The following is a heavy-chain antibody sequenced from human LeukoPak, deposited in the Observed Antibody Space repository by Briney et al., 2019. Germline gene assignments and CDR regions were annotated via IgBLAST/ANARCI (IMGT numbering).Heavy chain of an antibody. Sequence: GGSLRLSCAASGFTFSSDWMHWVREAPEKGLFWVSHINSGGSSTNYTDSVKGRFTISRDNAKNTLYLQMNSLRAEDTAVYYCAKGKGWEQPIDSWGQGSLVAVS. CDR2: INSGGSST. CDR1: GFTFSSDW. J-gene: IGHJ4*02. D-gene: IGHD1-26*01. V-gene: IGHV3-74*01. CDR3: AKGKGWEQPIDS.